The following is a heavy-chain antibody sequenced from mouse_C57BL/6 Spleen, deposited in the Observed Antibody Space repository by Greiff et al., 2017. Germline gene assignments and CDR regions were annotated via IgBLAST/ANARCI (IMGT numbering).Heavy chain of an antibody. CDR2: INPSHGGT. CDR3: AREYDYWGAWFAY. Sequence: HVQLQQPGTELVKPGASVKLSCKASGYTFTSYWMHWVKQRPGQGLEWIGNINPSHGGTNYNEKFKRKATLTVDNSSSTAYMQLSSLTSEDSAFYYCAREYDYWGAWFAYWGQGTLVTVSA. J-gene: IGHJ3*01. D-gene: IGHD2-4*01. V-gene: IGHV1-53*01. CDR1: GYTFTSYW.